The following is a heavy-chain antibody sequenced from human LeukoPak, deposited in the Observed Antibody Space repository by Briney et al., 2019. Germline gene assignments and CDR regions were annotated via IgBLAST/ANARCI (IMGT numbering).Heavy chain of an antibody. CDR3: ARGLADYYYYMDV. CDR1: GGTFSSYA. V-gene: IGHV1-69*05. CDR2: IIPIFGTA. J-gene: IGHJ6*03. Sequence: SGKVSCKASGGTFSSYAISWVRQAPGQGLEWMGGIIPIFGTANYAQKFQGRVTITTDESTSTAYMELSSLRSEDTAVYYCARGLADYYYYMDVWGKGTTVTVSS.